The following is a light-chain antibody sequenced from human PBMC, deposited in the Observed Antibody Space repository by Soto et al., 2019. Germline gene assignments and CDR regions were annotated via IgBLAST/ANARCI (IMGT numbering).Light chain of an antibody. Sequence: DIQMTQSPSTLSASVGDRVTITCRASQSISSWLAWYQQKPWKAPNLLIYKASSLESGVPSRFSGSGSGTEFTLNISSLQPYDFATYYCQQYNSWPLTFGGGTNVEIK. V-gene: IGKV1-5*03. CDR3: QQYNSWPLT. J-gene: IGKJ4*01. CDR2: KAS. CDR1: QSISSW.